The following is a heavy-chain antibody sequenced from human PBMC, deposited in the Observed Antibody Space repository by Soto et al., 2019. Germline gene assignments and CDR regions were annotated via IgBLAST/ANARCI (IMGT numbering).Heavy chain of an antibody. J-gene: IGHJ3*02. CDR1: GYSYTSYW. V-gene: IGHV5-51*01. CDR3: ARPSPYYYDSSGQDAFDI. D-gene: IGHD3-22*01. Sequence: GESLKISCKGSGYSYTSYWIGWVRQMPGKGLEWMGIIYPGDSDTRYSPSFQGQVTISADKSISTAYLQWSSLKASDTAMYYCARPSPYYYDSSGQDAFDIWGQGTMVTVSS. CDR2: IYPGDSDT.